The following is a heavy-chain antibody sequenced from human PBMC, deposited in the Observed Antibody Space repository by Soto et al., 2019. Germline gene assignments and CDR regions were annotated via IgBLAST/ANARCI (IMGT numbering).Heavy chain of an antibody. J-gene: IGHJ4*03. D-gene: IGHD2-15*01. Sequence: QVQLVQSGAGVKKPGASVKVSCKASGYTFINYDINWVRQATGQGLEWMGWMNPNSGNTGYAQKFQGRVTMTRNTSITTAYMELSSLRSEDTAVYYFARGRVPIGYCSGGSCYSDYWGQGTMVPVSS. CDR2: MNPNSGNT. CDR1: GYTFINYD. CDR3: ARGRVPIGYCSGGSCYSDY. V-gene: IGHV1-8*01.